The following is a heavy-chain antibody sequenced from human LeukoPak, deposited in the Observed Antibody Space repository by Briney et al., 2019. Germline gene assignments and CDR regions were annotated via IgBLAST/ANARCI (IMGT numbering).Heavy chain of an antibody. V-gene: IGHV4-34*01. D-gene: IGHD5-24*01. CDR3: ARSRLHPIIFHY. CDR1: GGSFSGYY. Sequence: PSETLSLTCVVYGGSFSGYYWSWIRQPPGKGLEWIGEINHSGSTNYNPSLKSRVIISVDTSKNQFSLKLTSVTAADTAVYYCARSRLHPIIFHYWGQGTLVTVSS. CDR2: INHSGST. J-gene: IGHJ4*02.